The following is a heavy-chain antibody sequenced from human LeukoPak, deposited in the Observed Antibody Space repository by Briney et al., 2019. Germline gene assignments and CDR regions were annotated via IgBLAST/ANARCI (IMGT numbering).Heavy chain of an antibody. V-gene: IGHV3-23*01. D-gene: IGHD4-17*01. CDR2: ISGSGDNT. CDR3: AKGRGTAVTSAANY. Sequence: GGSLRLSCAASGFTFSSYAMSWVRQAPGKGLEWVSSISGSGDNTCYADSVKDRFSISRDNSKTTVSLQMNSLRAEDTALYYCAKGRGTAVTSAANYWGQGTLVTVSS. CDR1: GFTFSSYA. J-gene: IGHJ4*02.